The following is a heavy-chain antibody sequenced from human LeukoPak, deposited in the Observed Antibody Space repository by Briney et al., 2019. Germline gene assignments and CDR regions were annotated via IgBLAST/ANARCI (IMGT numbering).Heavy chain of an antibody. CDR1: GFTFSSYA. D-gene: IGHD6-6*01. Sequence: PGRSLRLSCAASGFTFSSYAMHWVRQAPGKGLEWVAVISYDGSNKNYVDSVKGRFTISRDNSKNTLYLKMNSMRAEDTAVYYCARDSPARDSSDYMDVWGKGTTVTVSS. V-gene: IGHV3-30*01. CDR2: ISYDGSNK. CDR3: ARDSPARDSSDYMDV. J-gene: IGHJ6*03.